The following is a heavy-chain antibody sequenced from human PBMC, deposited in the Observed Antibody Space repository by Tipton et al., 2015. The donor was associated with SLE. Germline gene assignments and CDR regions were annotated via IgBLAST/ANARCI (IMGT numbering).Heavy chain of an antibody. V-gene: IGHV4-61*09. Sequence: TLSLTCTVSGGSISSGSYYWSWIRQPAGKGLEWIGHIYTSGSTNYNPSPKSRVTISVDTSKNQFSLKLSSVTAADTAVYYCARVTLPAVEWFGYFDYWGQGTLVTVSS. CDR3: ARVTLPAVEWFGYFDY. D-gene: IGHD3-3*01. CDR1: GGSISSGSYY. J-gene: IGHJ4*02. CDR2: IYTSGST.